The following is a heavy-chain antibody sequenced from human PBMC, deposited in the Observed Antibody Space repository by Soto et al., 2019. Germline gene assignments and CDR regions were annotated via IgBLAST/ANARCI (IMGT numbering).Heavy chain of an antibody. CDR3: ARDEYSSSGSGWFDP. D-gene: IGHD6-13*01. V-gene: IGHV3-33*01. CDR1: GFTFSSYG. Sequence: QVQLVESGGGVVQPGRSLRLSCAASGFTFSSYGMHWVREAPGKGLEWVAVIWYDGSNKYYADSVKGRFTISRDNSKNTLYLQMNSLRAEDTAVYYCARDEYSSSGSGWFDPWGQGTLVTVSS. CDR2: IWYDGSNK. J-gene: IGHJ5*02.